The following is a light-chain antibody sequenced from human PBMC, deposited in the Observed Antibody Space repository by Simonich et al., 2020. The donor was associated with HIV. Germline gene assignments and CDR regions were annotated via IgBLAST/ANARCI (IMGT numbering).Light chain of an antibody. J-gene: IGKJ4*01. Sequence: DIVMTQSPDSLAVSLGERATINCKSSQSVLYSSNNKNYLAWYQQKPGQPPKLLIYWASTRESGVPDRFSGGGSGTDFTLTISSLQSEDFAVYYCQQYNNWPGTFGGGTKVEIK. V-gene: IGKV4-1*01. CDR3: QQYNNWPGT. CDR1: QSVLYSSNNKNY. CDR2: WAS.